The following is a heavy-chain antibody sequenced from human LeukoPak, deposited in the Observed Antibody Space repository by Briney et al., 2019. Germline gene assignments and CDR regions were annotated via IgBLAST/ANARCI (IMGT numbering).Heavy chain of an antibody. CDR3: ARDLGYCSSTSCSYNWFDP. D-gene: IGHD2-2*01. CDR2: IIPILGIA. Sequence: SVKVSCKATGGTFSSYAISWVRQAPGQGLEWMGRIIPILGIANYAQKFQGRVTITADKSTSTAYMELSSLRSEDTAVYYCARDLGYCSSTSCSYNWFDPWGQGTLVTVSS. CDR1: GGTFSSYA. V-gene: IGHV1-69*04. J-gene: IGHJ5*02.